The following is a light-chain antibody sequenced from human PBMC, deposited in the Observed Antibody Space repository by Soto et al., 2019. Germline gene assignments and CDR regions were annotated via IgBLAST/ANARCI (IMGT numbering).Light chain of an antibody. Sequence: QSVLTQPPSPSGTPGQRVTISCSGTSSNIGTYSVYWYQQLPGTAPKLLIYTDYQRPSGFPHRLSGSKSGTSGTLAIKGLHLEDEADSYCASRDDNQGGGVFGGGTKLTVL. J-gene: IGLJ3*02. CDR1: SSNIGTYS. CDR3: ASRDDNQGGGV. V-gene: IGLV1-47*02. CDR2: TDY.